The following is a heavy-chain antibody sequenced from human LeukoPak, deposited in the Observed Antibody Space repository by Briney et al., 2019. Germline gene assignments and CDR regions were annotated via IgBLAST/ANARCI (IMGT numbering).Heavy chain of an antibody. D-gene: IGHD5-12*01. CDR2: ISYDGSNK. V-gene: IGHV3-30*18. J-gene: IGHJ4*02. Sequence: GGSLRLSCAASGFTFSSYGMHWVRQAPGKGLEWVAVISYDGSNKYYADSVKGRFTISRDNSKNTLYLQMNSLRAEDTAVYYCAKSGIWWPRVDYWGQGTLVTVSS. CDR1: GFTFSSYG. CDR3: AKSGIWWPRVDY.